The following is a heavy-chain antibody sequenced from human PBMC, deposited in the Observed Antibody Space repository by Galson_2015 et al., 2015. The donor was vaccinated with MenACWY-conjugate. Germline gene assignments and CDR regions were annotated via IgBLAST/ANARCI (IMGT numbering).Heavy chain of an antibody. D-gene: IGHD6-6*01. CDR1: GYTFTDYF. J-gene: IGHJ4*02. Sequence: SVKVSCKASGYTFTDYFMHWVRQAPGQGLEWMGIINPTGDTTTYAHMFRDRVTMTRDTSTSTVYMELSSLTPEDTAVYYCARGSAIAARTKDYWGQGTLVTVSS. V-gene: IGHV1-46*03. CDR2: INPTGDTT. CDR3: ARGSAIAARTKDY.